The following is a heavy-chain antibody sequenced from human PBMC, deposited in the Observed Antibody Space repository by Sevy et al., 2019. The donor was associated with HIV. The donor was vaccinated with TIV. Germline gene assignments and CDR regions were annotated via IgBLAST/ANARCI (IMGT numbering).Heavy chain of an antibody. D-gene: IGHD3-9*01. CDR2: INHSGST. Sequence: SETLSLTCAVYGGSFSGYYWSWIRQPPGKGLEWIGEINHSGSTNYNPSLKSRVTISVDTSKNQLSLRLSSVTAADTAVYYCARERKDILTGYYDDLWGQGTLVTVSS. J-gene: IGHJ5*02. CDR1: GGSFSGYY. CDR3: ARERKDILTGYYDDL. V-gene: IGHV4-34*01.